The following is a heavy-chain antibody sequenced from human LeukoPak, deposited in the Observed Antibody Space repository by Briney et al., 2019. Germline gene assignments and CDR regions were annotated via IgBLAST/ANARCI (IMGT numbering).Heavy chain of an antibody. V-gene: IGHV3-23*01. D-gene: IGHD4-17*01. CDR2: ISGSGGST. J-gene: IGHJ2*01. CDR1: GFTFSSYA. Sequence: GGSLRLSCAASGFTFSSYAMSWVRQAPGKGLEWVSAISGSGGSTYYADSVKGRFTISRDNSKNTLYLQMNSLRAEDTAVYYCANYRDYEGYFDLWGRGTLVTVSS. CDR3: ANYRDYEGYFDL.